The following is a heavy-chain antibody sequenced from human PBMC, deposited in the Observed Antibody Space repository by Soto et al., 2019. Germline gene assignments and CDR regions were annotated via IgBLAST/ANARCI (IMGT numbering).Heavy chain of an antibody. D-gene: IGHD5-12*01. J-gene: IGHJ6*03. CDR3: AREVESGSSLYYMDV. CDR2: INPNSGGT. CDR1: GYTFTGYY. Sequence: QVQLVQSGAEVKKPGASVKVSCKASGYTFTGYYMHWVRQAPGQGLEWMGWINPNSGGTNYAQKFQGWVTMTRDTYISTAYMELSRLRSDVTAVYYCAREVESGSSLYYMDVWGKGTTVTVSS. V-gene: IGHV1-2*04.